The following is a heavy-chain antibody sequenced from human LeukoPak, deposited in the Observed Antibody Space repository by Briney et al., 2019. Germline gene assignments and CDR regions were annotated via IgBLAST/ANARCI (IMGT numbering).Heavy chain of an antibody. D-gene: IGHD2-2*01. CDR1: GYTFTSYD. J-gene: IGHJ6*03. CDR2: MNPNSGNT. Sequence: ASVKVSCKASGYTFTSYDINWVRQATGQGLEWMGWMNPNSGNTGYAQKFQGRVTITRNTSISTAYMELSSLRSEDTAVYYCARGRVVPAARYYYYMDVWGKGTTVTVSS. CDR3: ARGRVVPAARYYYYMDV. V-gene: IGHV1-8*03.